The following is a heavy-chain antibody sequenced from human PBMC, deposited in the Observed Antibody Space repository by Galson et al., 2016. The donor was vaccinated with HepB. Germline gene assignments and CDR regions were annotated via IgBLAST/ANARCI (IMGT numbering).Heavy chain of an antibody. D-gene: IGHD2-2*01. CDR3: ARDLVSRYYYSSHVMDV. Sequence: SLRLSCAASGFTFSSYNMNWVRQAPGKGLEWVSSICGSNGFIYYAASVTGRFTISRDNAKNSLHLQMNSLRADDTAVYFCARDLVSRYYYSSHVMDVWGQGTTVTVSS. J-gene: IGHJ6*02. CDR2: ICGSNGFI. V-gene: IGHV3-21*01. CDR1: GFTFSSYN.